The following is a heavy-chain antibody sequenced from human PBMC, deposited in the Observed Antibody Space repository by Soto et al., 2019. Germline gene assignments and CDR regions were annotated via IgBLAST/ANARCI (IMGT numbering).Heavy chain of an antibody. CDR1: GFTFSDYA. CDR3: AKDVTAAGTFDY. CDR2: ISGSGGST. V-gene: IGHV3-23*01. Sequence: EVQLLESGGGLVQPGGSLRLSCAASGFTFSDYAMNWVRQAPGKGLEWVSAISGSGGSTYYADSVKGRFTISRDNSKNTLYLQMNSLRAEDTAVYYCAKDVTAAGTFDYWGQGTLVTVSS. D-gene: IGHD6-13*01. J-gene: IGHJ4*02.